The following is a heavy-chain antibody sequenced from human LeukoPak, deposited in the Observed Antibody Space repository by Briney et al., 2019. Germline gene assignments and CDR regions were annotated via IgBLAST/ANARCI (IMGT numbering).Heavy chain of an antibody. D-gene: IGHD3-3*01. CDR2: IHYSGNT. Sequence: SETLSLTCTVSGGSISSYYWSWIRQPPGKGLEWIGYIHYSGNTNYNPSLKSRVTISLDTSKNQFSLKLSSVTAADTAVYYCARVWSGYYTFDYWGQGTLVTVSS. CDR3: ARVWSGYYTFDY. V-gene: IGHV4-59*08. J-gene: IGHJ4*02. CDR1: GGSISSYY.